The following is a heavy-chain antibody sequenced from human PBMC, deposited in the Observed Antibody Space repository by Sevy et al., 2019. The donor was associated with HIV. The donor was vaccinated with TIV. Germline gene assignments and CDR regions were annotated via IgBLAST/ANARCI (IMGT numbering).Heavy chain of an antibody. J-gene: IGHJ4*02. D-gene: IGHD6-6*01. CDR2: ISYHGRNQ. CDR3: ARKQFVLPFDY. V-gene: IGHV3-30*04. CDR1: GFTFSDYA. Sequence: GGSLRLSCAASGFTFSDYAIHWVRQAPGKGLEWLAVISYHGRNQFYANSVRGRFTISRDDSKNTVYLQMNSLRPDDTAVYYCARKQFVLPFDYWGQGTLVPVSS.